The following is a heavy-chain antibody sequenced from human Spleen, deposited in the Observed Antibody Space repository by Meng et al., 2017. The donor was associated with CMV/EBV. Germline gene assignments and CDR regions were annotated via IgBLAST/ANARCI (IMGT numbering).Heavy chain of an antibody. Sequence: ASVKVSCKASGYTFTSYDINWVRQATGQGLEWMGWMNPNSGNTGYAQKFQGRVTITRNPSISTAYMELSSLRSEDTAVYYCARAPDLSLELPEYGMDVWGQGTTVTVSS. CDR1: GYTFTSYD. V-gene: IGHV1-8*03. J-gene: IGHJ6*02. CDR3: ARAPDLSLELPEYGMDV. CDR2: MNPNSGNT. D-gene: IGHD1-7*01.